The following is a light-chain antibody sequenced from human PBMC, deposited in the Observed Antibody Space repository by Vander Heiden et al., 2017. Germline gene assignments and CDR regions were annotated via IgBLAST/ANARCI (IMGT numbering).Light chain of an antibody. Sequence: DIQMTQSPPSLSASVGDRVTITCRASQSISSYLNWYQQKPGKAHKLLIYAAYSLQSGVPSRFSGSGSGTDFTLTISSLQPEDFATYYCQQSYSTPYTFGQGTKLEIK. CDR1: QSISSY. J-gene: IGKJ2*01. V-gene: IGKV1-39*01. CDR2: AAY. CDR3: QQSYSTPYT.